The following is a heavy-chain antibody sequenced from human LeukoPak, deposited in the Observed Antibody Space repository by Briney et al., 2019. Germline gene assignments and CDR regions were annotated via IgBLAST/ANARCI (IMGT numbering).Heavy chain of an antibody. D-gene: IGHD2-15*01. V-gene: IGHV3-7*03. CDR1: GMTFRRHW. CDR2: ISKDGSGT. Sequence: GGSLRLSCAASGMTFRRHWMSWVRQAPGKGLEWVAKISKDGSGTDYVDSVKGQFTISRDNAKNSLYLQMNSLRAEDTAVYYCARSYCSGNNCYSDYYFDLWGRGTLVIVSS. J-gene: IGHJ2*01. CDR3: ARSYCSGNNCYSDYYFDL.